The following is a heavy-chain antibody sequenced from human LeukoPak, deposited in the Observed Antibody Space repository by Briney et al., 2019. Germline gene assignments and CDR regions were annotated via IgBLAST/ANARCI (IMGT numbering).Heavy chain of an antibody. CDR2: INPNSGGT. Sequence: ASVKVCCKASGYTFTGYYMHWVRQAPGQGLEWMGWINPNSGGTNYAQKFQGRVTMTRDTSISTAYMELSRLRSDDTAVYYCARVMYYYDSSGYSDWGQGTLVTVSS. CDR3: ARVMYYYDSSGYSD. V-gene: IGHV1-2*02. J-gene: IGHJ4*02. D-gene: IGHD3-22*01. CDR1: GYTFTGYY.